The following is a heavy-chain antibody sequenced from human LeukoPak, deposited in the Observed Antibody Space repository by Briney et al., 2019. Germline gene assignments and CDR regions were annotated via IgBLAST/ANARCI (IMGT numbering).Heavy chain of an antibody. J-gene: IGHJ1*01. CDR3: ARDPNNYCSGGSCLFESTSYFQH. V-gene: IGHV1-69*13. D-gene: IGHD2-15*01. CDR2: IIPIFGTA. Sequence: ASVKVSCKASGGTFSSYAISWVRQAPGQGLEWMGGIIPIFGTANYAQKFQGRVTITADESTSTAYMELSSLRSEDTTVYYCARDPNNYCSGGSCLFESTSYFQHWGQGTLDTVSS. CDR1: GGTFSSYA.